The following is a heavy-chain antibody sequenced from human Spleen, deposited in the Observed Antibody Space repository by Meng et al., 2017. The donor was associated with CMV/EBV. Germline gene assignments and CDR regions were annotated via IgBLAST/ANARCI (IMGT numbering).Heavy chain of an antibody. D-gene: IGHD3-3*01. CDR3: AKDLRRVLRFLEWLVYFDY. Sequence: FDTYGMNWVRQAPGKGLEWVSSISRSSGYINYATSTKGRFTISRDNAKNSLYLEINSLRAEDTAVYYCAKDLRRVLRFLEWLVYFDYWGQGTLVTVSS. CDR2: ISRSSGYI. J-gene: IGHJ4*02. CDR1: FDTYG. V-gene: IGHV3-21*04.